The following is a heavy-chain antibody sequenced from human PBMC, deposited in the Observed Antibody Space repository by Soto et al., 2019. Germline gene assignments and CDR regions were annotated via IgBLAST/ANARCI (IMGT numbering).Heavy chain of an antibody. CDR1: AISFNTYG. CDR3: VKSGDNYNALDY. Sequence: GGSLRLSCAASAISFNTYGVTWVRQAPGKGLEWVSTVTVTGGSTYYADSVKGRFTISRDNAKNSLYLQINSLRGDDTAIYYCVKSGDNYNALDYWGQGTPVTVSS. J-gene: IGHJ4*02. D-gene: IGHD1-1*01. V-gene: IGHV3-23*01. CDR2: VTVTGGST.